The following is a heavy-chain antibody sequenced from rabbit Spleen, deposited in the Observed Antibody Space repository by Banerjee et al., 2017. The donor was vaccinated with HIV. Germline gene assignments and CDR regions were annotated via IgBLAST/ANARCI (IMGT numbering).Heavy chain of an antibody. Sequence: QEQLVESGGGLVKPGGSLALTCKASGFSLNNKYVMCWVRQAPGKGLEWISCIAGSSSGFTYSATWAKGRFTISKTSSTTVTLQMTSLTVADTATYFCARDTGSSFSSYGMDLWGQGTLVTVS. V-gene: IGHV1S45*01. CDR2: IAGSSSGFT. D-gene: IGHD8-1*01. CDR1: GFSLNNKYV. CDR3: ARDTGSSFSSYGMDL. J-gene: IGHJ6*01.